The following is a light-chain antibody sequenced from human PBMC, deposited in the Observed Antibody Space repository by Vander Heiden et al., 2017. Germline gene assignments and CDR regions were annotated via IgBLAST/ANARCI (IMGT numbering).Light chain of an antibody. V-gene: IGLV2-14*01. CDR3: TSYTSSSAWV. CDR2: DVS. Sequence: QSALTQPASVSGSPGQSITISCTGTSSDVGAYNFVSWYQQYPGKAPKLMIYDVSNRPSGVSNRFSGSKSGNTASLTISGPQAEDEADYYCTSYTSSSAWVFGGGTKLTVL. J-gene: IGLJ3*02. CDR1: SSDVGAYNF.